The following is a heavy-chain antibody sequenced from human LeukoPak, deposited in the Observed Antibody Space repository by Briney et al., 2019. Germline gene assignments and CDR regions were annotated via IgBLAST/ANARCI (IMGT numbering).Heavy chain of an antibody. J-gene: IGHJ4*02. V-gene: IGHV1-18*01. CDR1: GYTFTSYG. Sequence: ASVKVSCKASGYTFTSYGISWVRQAPGQGLEWMGWISAYNGNTNYAQKLQGRVTMTTDTSTNTAYMELNSLISEDTAVYYCARPEWGYCRSTTCSLDYWGQGTLVTVSS. CDR2: ISAYNGNT. D-gene: IGHD2-2*01. CDR3: ARPEWGYCRSTTCSLDY.